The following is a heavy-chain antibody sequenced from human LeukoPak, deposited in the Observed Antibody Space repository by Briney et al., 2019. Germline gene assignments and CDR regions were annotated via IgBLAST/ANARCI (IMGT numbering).Heavy chain of an antibody. D-gene: IGHD3-10*01. CDR2: IIPIFGTA. CDR1: GGTFSSYA. J-gene: IGHJ4*02. CDR3: AAEVGSGSYQLDY. Sequence: ASVKLSCKASGGTFSSYAISWVRQAPGQGLEWMGGIIPIFGTANYAQKFQGRVTMTRDTSTSTVSMELSSLRSEDTAVYYCAAEVGSGSYQLDYWGQGTLVTVSS. V-gene: IGHV1-69*05.